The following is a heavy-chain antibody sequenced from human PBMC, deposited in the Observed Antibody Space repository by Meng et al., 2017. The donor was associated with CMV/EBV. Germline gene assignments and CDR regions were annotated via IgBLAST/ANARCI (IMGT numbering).Heavy chain of an antibody. CDR1: GFSFRHAW. CDR2: IKSKTDGGTT. Sequence: CREASGFSFRHAWMSWVRQAHGKGVEWVGRIKSKTDGGTTDYAAPVKGRFTISRDDSKNTLYLQMNSLKTEDTAVYYCTTDFVDYGGNSGDWGQGTLVTVSS. CDR3: TTDFVDYGGNSGD. V-gene: IGHV3-15*01. J-gene: IGHJ4*02. D-gene: IGHD4-23*01.